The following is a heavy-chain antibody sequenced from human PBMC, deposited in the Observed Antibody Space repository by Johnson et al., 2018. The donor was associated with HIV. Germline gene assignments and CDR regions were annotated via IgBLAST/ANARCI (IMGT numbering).Heavy chain of an antibody. CDR3: AREGRDGYNYDAFDI. CDR1: GFTISSYG. V-gene: IGHV3-30*02. D-gene: IGHD5-24*01. J-gene: IGHJ3*02. CDR2: IRYDGSNK. Sequence: QVQLVESGGGVVQPGGSLRLSCAASGFTISSYGMYWVRQAPGKGLEWVAFIRYDGSNKYYADSVKGRFTISRYNAKNSLYLQMNSLRAEDTAVYYCAREGRDGYNYDAFDIWGQGTMVTVSS.